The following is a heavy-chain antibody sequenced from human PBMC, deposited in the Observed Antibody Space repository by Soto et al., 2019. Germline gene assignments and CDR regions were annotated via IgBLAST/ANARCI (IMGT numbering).Heavy chain of an antibody. Sequence: GGSLRLSCAASGFPYTTYTMHWVRQAPGKGLEWVAVISYDGTITPYADSVKGRFTISRDNAKNTLYLQMHSLRAEDTALYFCVRDRGYPDSFDVWGRGTMVTVSS. CDR1: GFPYTTYT. J-gene: IGHJ3*01. CDR3: VRDRGYPDSFDV. CDR2: ISYDGTIT. V-gene: IGHV3-30*12. D-gene: IGHD1-1*01.